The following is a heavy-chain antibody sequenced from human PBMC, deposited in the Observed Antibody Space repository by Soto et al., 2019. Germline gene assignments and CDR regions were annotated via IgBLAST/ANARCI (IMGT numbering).Heavy chain of an antibody. Sequence: QVQLVESGGGVVQPGRSLRLSCAASGFTFSSYGMHWVRQAPGKGLEWVAVISYDGSNKYYADSVKGRFTISRDNSKNTLYLQMYSLRAEDTAVYYCAKDRGWELLPDDAFDIWGQGTMVTVSS. D-gene: IGHD1-26*01. CDR3: AKDRGWELLPDDAFDI. J-gene: IGHJ3*02. V-gene: IGHV3-30*18. CDR1: GFTFSSYG. CDR2: ISYDGSNK.